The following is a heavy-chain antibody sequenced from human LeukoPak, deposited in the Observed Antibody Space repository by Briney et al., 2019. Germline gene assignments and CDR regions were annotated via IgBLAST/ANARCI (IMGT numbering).Heavy chain of an antibody. V-gene: IGHV3-74*01. CDR3: ARVGQGEWFFDL. CDR1: GFTFSSYW. J-gene: IGHJ2*01. CDR2: IKTDGSTI. D-gene: IGHD1-26*01. Sequence: GGSLRLSCAASGFTFSSYWMHWVRQAPGKGLVWASRIKTDGSTITYADSVKGRFTISRDNAMNTLYLQMNSLGAEDTAVYYCARVGQGEWFFDLWGRGTLVTVSS.